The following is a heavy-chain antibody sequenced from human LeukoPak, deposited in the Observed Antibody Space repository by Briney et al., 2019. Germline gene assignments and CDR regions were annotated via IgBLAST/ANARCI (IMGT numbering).Heavy chain of an antibody. CDR3: ARASSGWYVISDY. J-gene: IGHJ4*02. D-gene: IGHD6-19*01. V-gene: IGHV3-7*01. CDR1: GFTFSSYW. CDR2: IKQDGSEK. Sequence: PGGSLRLSCAASGFTFSSYWMSWVRQAPGMGLKWVAKIKQDGSEKYYVDSVKGRFTISRDNSKNTLYLQMGSLRAEDMAVYYCARASSGWYVISDYWGQGTLVTVSS.